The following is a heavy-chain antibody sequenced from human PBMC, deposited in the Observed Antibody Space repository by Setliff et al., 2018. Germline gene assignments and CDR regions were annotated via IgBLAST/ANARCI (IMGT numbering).Heavy chain of an antibody. CDR1: GYSISSGYY. V-gene: IGHV4-38-2*01. D-gene: IGHD3-16*01. CDR3: ASVRGSDDFFDI. Sequence: SSETLSLTCAVSGYSISSGYYWGWIRQPPGKGLEWIGSIYHSGSTYYNPSPKSGVTISVDTSKNQFSLKLSSVTAADTAVYYCASVRGSDDFFDIWGQGTMVTVSS. CDR2: IYHSGST. J-gene: IGHJ3*02.